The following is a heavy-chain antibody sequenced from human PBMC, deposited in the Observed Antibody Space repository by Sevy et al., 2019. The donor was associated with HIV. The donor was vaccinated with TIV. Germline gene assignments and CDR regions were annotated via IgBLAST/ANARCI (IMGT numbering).Heavy chain of an antibody. D-gene: IGHD2-2*01. V-gene: IGHV3-33*01. J-gene: IGHJ5*02. Sequence: GGSLRLSCAASGFTFSSYGMQWVRQAPGKGLEWVAVIWNDGSNQYYADSVEGRFTVSRDNSTNTLYLQMNSLRAEDTAVYYCARAPGYCTSTNCYDWFDPWGHGTLVTVSS. CDR1: GFTFSSYG. CDR2: IWNDGSNQ. CDR3: ARAPGYCTSTNCYDWFDP.